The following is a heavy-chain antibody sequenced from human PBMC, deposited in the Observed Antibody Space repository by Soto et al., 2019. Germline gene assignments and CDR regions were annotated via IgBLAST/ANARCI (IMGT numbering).Heavy chain of an antibody. CDR1: NGSLSSNY. CDR2: IYYSGST. V-gene: IGHV4-59*01. D-gene: IGHD3-10*01. Sequence: SETLSLTCTVSNGSLSSNYCSWIRQSPWKGLEWIGNIYYSGSTNYNPSLKSRVTMSVDTSKNQFTLKLSSVTAADTGVYFCARSFMVPVDFFDYWGQRTPVTVCS. CDR3: ARSFMVPVDFFDY. J-gene: IGHJ4*02.